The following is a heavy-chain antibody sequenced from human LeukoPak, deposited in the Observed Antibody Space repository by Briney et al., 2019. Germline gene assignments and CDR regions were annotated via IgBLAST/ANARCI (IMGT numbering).Heavy chain of an antibody. J-gene: IGHJ4*02. CDR3: ARDNRDAGGFDC. Sequence: SETLSLTCAVSGGSISSSNWWSWVRQPPGKGLEWIGEIYHSGSTNYNPPLKSRVTISVDKSKNQFSLKLSSVTAADTAVYYCARDNRDAGGFDCWGQGTLVTVSS. V-gene: IGHV4-4*02. D-gene: IGHD1-14*01. CDR2: IYHSGST. CDR1: GGSISSSNW.